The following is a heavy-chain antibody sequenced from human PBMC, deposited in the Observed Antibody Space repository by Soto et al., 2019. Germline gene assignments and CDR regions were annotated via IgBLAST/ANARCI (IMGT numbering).Heavy chain of an antibody. Sequence: SETLSLTCTVSDYSIGSGYYWGWIRQPPGKGLEWIGSIIHSGNTNYNPSLKSRVTMSVDTSKNQFSLKLSSVIAADTAVYYCARERNRGSRPDAFDFLGQGTMVTVSS. CDR1: DYSIGSGYY. V-gene: IGHV4-38-2*02. CDR2: IIHSGNT. D-gene: IGHD1-26*01. J-gene: IGHJ3*01. CDR3: ARERNRGSRPDAFDF.